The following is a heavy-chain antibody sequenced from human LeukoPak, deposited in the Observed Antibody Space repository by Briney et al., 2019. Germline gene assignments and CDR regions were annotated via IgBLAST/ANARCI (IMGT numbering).Heavy chain of an antibody. Sequence: SETLSLTCTVSGGAISNAGYYWGWIRQPPGNGLEWIGSVSYSGSTYSNPSLESRVIISVDTSKRQFSLRLCSVTAAHTAIYLCARLRASSGNRRIDYWGEGTQVTVSS. CDR1: GGAISNAGYY. CDR2: VSYSGST. V-gene: IGHV4-39*01. CDR3: ARLRASSGNRRIDY. D-gene: IGHD1-14*01. J-gene: IGHJ4*02.